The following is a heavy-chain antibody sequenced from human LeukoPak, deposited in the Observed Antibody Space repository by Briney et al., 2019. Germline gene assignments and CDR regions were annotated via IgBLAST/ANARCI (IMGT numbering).Heavy chain of an antibody. J-gene: IGHJ4*02. CDR2: ISSSSSYI. Sequence: PGGSLRLSCAASGFFFSDSAMARVRQAPGKGLEWVSSISSSSSYIYYADSVKGRFTISRDNAKNSLYLQMNSLRAEDTAVYYCARARPRPDDPIGTGYWGQGTLVTVSS. CDR1: GFFFSDSA. CDR3: ARARPRPDDPIGTGY. D-gene: IGHD1-14*01. V-gene: IGHV3-21*01.